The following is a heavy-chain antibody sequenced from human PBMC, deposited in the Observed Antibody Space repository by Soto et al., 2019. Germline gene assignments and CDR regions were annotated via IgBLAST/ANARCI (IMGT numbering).Heavy chain of an antibody. V-gene: IGHV4-34*01. CDR2: INHTGGT. Sequence: SETLSLTCTVSGESFGGSYWGWIRQPPGGGRQWIAEINHTGGTYYNPSLKSRVAISVDTSRARFSLQLTSVTAADTAVYFCATGFGRIGNFWGQGALDTVS. CDR3: ATGFGRIGNF. CDR1: GESFGGSY. D-gene: IGHD3-16*01. J-gene: IGHJ4*02.